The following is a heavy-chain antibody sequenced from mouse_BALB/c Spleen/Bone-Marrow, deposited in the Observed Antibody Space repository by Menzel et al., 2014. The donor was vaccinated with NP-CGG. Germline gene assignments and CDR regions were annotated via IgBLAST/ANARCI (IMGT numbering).Heavy chain of an antibody. CDR2: IDPSDSYT. J-gene: IGHJ4*01. D-gene: IGHD2-3*01. V-gene: IGHV1-69*02. Sequence: LVESGAELVKPGASVKLSCKASGYTFTSYWMHWVKQRPGQGLEWIGEIDPSDSYTNHNQKFKGKATLTVDKSSSTAYMQLSSLTSEDSAVYFCARWLLRYYAMDDWGQGTSVTVSS. CDR3: ARWLLRYYAMDD. CDR1: GYTFTSYW.